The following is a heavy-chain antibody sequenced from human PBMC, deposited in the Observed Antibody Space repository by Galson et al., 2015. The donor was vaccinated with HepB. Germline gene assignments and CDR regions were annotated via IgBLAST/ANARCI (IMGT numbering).Heavy chain of an antibody. CDR2: MSYDGSNK. Sequence: SLRLSCAASGFTFSSHAIHWVRQAPGKGLEWVAVMSYDGSNKYYADSVKGRFTMSRDNSKNTLFLQMNSLRSEDTAVYYCARDPTAFGDVGSYFDFWDQGTLVTVSS. J-gene: IGHJ4*02. V-gene: IGHV3-30*04. CDR1: GFTFSSHA. D-gene: IGHD1-26*01. CDR3: ARDPTAFGDVGSYFDF.